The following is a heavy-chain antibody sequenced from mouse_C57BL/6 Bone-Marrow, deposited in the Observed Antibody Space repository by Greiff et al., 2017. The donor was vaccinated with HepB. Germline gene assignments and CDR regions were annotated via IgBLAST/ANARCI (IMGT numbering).Heavy chain of an antibody. V-gene: IGHV1-15*01. CDR1: GYTFTDYE. CDR2: IDPETGGT. CDR3: LYDYDGEAAY. Sequence: QVQLKESGAELVRPGASVTLSCKASGYTFTDYEMHWVKQTPVHGLEWIGAIDPETGGTAYNQKFKGKAILTADKSSSTAYMELRSLTSEDSAVYYCLYDYDGEAAYWGQGTLVTVSA. J-gene: IGHJ3*01. D-gene: IGHD2-4*01.